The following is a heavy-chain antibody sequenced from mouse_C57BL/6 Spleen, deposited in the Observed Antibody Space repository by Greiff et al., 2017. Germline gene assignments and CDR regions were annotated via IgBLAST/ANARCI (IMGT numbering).Heavy chain of an antibody. CDR2: IDPSDSYT. Sequence: QVQLQQPGAELVMPGASVKLSCKASGYTFTSYWMHWVKQRPGQGLEWIGEIDPSDSYTNYNQKFKGKSTLTVDKSSSTAYMQLSSLTAEDSAVYYCARTMVKNYCDYWGQGTTLTVSS. CDR1: GYTFTSYW. CDR3: ARTMVKNYCDY. V-gene: IGHV1-69*01. D-gene: IGHD2-1*01. J-gene: IGHJ2*01.